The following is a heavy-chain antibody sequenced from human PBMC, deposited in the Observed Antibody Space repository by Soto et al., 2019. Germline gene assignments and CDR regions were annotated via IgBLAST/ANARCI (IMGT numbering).Heavy chain of an antibody. CDR3: ARGDKNNDYYFDH. Sequence: SETLSLTCVVSGASISSGEYAWSWVRQPPGKGLEWLGYIYNNGGSYYNPSLKSRVSISLDRSKNHFSLRLDSVTAADTALYFCARGDKNNDYYFDHWGQGTLVTVSS. CDR1: GASISSGEYA. CDR2: IYNNGGS. D-gene: IGHD3-16*01. V-gene: IGHV4-30-2*01. J-gene: IGHJ4*02.